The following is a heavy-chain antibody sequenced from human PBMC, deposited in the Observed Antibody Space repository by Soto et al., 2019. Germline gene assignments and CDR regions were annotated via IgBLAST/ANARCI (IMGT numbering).Heavy chain of an antibody. J-gene: IGHJ6*02. V-gene: IGHV1-69*01. CDR2: IIPIFGTA. CDR1: GGTFRSYA. Sequence: QVQLVQAGDEVKKPGSSVKVSCKASGGTFRSYAISWVRQAPGQGLEWMGGIIPIFGTANYAQKFQGRVTITADESTSTAYMELSSLRSEDTAVYYCARGRGFPSYYYYGMDVWGQGTTVTVSS. CDR3: ARGRGFPSYYYYGMDV.